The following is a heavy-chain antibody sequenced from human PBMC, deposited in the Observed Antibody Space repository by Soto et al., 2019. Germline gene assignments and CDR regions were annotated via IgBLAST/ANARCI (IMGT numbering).Heavy chain of an antibody. D-gene: IGHD2-21*01. CDR3: ARSLSAIPGES. CDR1: GFSISNYW. V-gene: IGHV3-7*05. J-gene: IGHJ5*02. Sequence: EVQLVESGGGLVQSGGSLRLSCAATGFSISNYWMSWFRQGPGKGPEGVANIKQDASEKYYVDSVNSRCTISRDTAENSLQLQIARLRDEDTLVYHCARSLSAIPGESWCQGTLVTLSS. CDR2: IKQDASEK.